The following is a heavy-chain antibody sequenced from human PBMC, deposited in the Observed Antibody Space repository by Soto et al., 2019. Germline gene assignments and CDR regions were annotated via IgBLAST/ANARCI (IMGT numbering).Heavy chain of an antibody. V-gene: IGHV3-21*01. J-gene: IGHJ3*02. Sequence: EVQLVESGGGLVKPGGSLRLSCAASGFTFSSYSMNWVRQAPGKGLEWVSSISSSSSYIYYADSVKGRFTISRDNAKNSLYLQMNSLRAEDTAVYYCARDSDSSGWYDDFDIWGQGTMVTVSS. D-gene: IGHD6-19*01. CDR2: ISSSSSYI. CDR3: ARDSDSSGWYDDFDI. CDR1: GFTFSSYS.